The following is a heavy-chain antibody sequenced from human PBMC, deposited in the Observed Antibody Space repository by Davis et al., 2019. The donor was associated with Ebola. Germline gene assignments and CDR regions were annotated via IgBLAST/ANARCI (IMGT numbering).Heavy chain of an antibody. J-gene: IGHJ4*02. V-gene: IGHV1-8*01. CDR1: GYTFTSYD. CDR2: MNPNSGNT. Sequence: ASVKVSCKASGYTFTSYDINWVRQATGQGLEWMGWMNPNSGNTGYAQKFQGRVTMTRNTSISTAYMELSSLRSDDTAVYYCARDPYGDYVTDYWGQGTLVTVSS. CDR3: ARDPYGDYVTDY. D-gene: IGHD4-17*01.